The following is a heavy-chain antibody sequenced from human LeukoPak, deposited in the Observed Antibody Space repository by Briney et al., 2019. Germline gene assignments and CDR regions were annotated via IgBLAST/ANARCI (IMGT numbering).Heavy chain of an antibody. J-gene: IGHJ4*02. V-gene: IGHV1-18*01. CDR1: GYTFTSYG. CDR3: ARALDEDTAMVTIGY. Sequence: RASVKVSCKASGYTFTSYGISWVRQAPGQGLEWMGWISAYNGNTNYAQKLQGRVTMTTDTSTSTAYMELRSLRSDDTAVYYCARALDEDTAMVTIGYWGQGTLVTISS. CDR2: ISAYNGNT. D-gene: IGHD5-18*01.